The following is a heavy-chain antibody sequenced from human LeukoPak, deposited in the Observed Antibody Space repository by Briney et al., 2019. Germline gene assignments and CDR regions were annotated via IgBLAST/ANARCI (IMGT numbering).Heavy chain of an antibody. CDR3: ARDAEVCSSTSCYRYYYYGMDV. V-gene: IGHV1-2*02. CDR2: INPNSGGT. Sequence: GASVKVSCKASGYTFTGYYMRWVRQAPGQGLEWMGWINPNSGGTNYAQKFQGRVTMTRDTSISTAYMELSRLRSDDTAVYYCARDAEVCSSTSCYRYYYYGMDVWGQGTTVTVSS. CDR1: GYTFTGYY. D-gene: IGHD2-2*02. J-gene: IGHJ6*02.